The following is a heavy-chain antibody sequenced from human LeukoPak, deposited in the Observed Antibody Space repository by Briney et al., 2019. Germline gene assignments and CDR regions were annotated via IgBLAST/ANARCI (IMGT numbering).Heavy chain of an antibody. CDR1: GGSFSGYY. CDR3: ARGYYGSGSHCCHMDV. V-gene: IGHV4-34*01. Sequence: SETLSLTCAVYGGSFSGYYWSWIRQPPGKGLEWIGEINHSGSTNYNSSLKSRVTISVDTSKNQFSLKLSSVTAADTAVYYCARGYYGSGSHCCHMDVWGKGATITVS. J-gene: IGHJ6*03. CDR2: INHSGST. D-gene: IGHD3-10*01.